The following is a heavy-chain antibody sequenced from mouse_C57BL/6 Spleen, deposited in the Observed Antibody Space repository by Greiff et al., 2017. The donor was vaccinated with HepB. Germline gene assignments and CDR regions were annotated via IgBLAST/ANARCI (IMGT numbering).Heavy chain of an antibody. CDR2: INYDGSST. CDR3: ARERDYDWYFDV. V-gene: IGHV5-16*01. CDR1: GFTFSDYY. D-gene: IGHD2-4*01. Sequence: EVMLVESEGGLVQPGSSMKLSCTASGFTFSDYYMAWVRQVPEKGLEWVANINYDGSSTYYLDSLKSRFIISRDKAKNILYLQMSSLKSEDTATYYCARERDYDWYFDVWGTGTTVTVAS. J-gene: IGHJ1*03.